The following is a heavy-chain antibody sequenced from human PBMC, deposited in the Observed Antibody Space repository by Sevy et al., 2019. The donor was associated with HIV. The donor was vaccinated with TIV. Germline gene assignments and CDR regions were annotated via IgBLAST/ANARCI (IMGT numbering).Heavy chain of an antibody. CDR3: ARSKSYYYDSSGAFDY. Sequence: GGSLRLSCAASEFTFSDYYMSWIRQAPGKGLEWVSYISSSGSTIYYADSVKGRFTISRDNAKNSLYLQMNSLRAEDTAVYYCARSKSYYYDSSGAFDYWGQGTLGTVSS. CDR2: ISSSGSTI. V-gene: IGHV3-11*01. CDR1: EFTFSDYY. D-gene: IGHD3-22*01. J-gene: IGHJ4*02.